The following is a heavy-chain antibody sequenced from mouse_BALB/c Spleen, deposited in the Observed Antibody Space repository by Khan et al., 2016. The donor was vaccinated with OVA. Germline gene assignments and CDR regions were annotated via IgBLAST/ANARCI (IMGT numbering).Heavy chain of an antibody. Sequence: VQLQESGAELVKPGASVKMSCKASGYTFTSYTMHWVKQRPGQGLEWIGYINPSSGYTKYNQKFKDKATLTADKSYSTAYMQLSSLTSEDSAVYYCARKSTRASYWGQDTTLTVSS. J-gene: IGHJ2*01. V-gene: IGHV1-4*01. CDR3: ARKSTRASY. D-gene: IGHD3-1*01. CDR1: GYTFTSYT. CDR2: INPSSGYT.